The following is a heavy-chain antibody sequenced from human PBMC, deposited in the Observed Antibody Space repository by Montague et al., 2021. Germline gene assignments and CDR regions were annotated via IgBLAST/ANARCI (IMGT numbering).Heavy chain of an antibody. V-gene: IGHV4-39*01. D-gene: IGHD2-15*01. J-gene: IGHJ5*02. CDR2: TFNTGSS. Sequence: SETLSLTCTVSGGSISSNSYWWARIRQPPGKGLEYVGTTFNTGSSYYSPSLKSRVTISVDASKNQFSLRLSAVTAADTAVCYCARSLYCIGGSCYSGFDPWGQGTLVTVSS. CDR1: GGSISSNSYW. CDR3: ARSLYCIGGSCYSGFDP.